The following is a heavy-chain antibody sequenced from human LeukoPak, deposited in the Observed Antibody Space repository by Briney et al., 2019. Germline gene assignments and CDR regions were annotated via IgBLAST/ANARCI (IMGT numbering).Heavy chain of an antibody. Sequence: SVKVSCKASGGTFSSYAISWVRQAPGQGLEWMGGIIPIFGTANYAQKFQGRVTITADESTSTAYMELSSLRSEDTAVYYCARGTVRGDRNPYCWGQGTLVTVSS. D-gene: IGHD3-10*01. CDR1: GGTFSSYA. CDR3: ARGTVRGDRNPYC. J-gene: IGHJ4*02. CDR2: IIPIFGTA. V-gene: IGHV1-69*13.